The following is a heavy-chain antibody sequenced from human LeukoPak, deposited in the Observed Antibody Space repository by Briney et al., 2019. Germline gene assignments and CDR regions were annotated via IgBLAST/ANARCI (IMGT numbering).Heavy chain of an antibody. CDR2: ISGDGGST. J-gene: IGHJ4*02. D-gene: IGHD6-19*01. CDR1: GFIFDNYA. V-gene: IGHV3-43*02. Sequence: GGSLRLSCAAPGFIFDNYAIHWVRHAPGKGLEWVSLISGDGGSTFYADSVRGRFTISRDNTRKSLSLQMSSLRSEDTALYYCARESETSGWYDYWGQGTLVTVSS. CDR3: ARESETSGWYDY.